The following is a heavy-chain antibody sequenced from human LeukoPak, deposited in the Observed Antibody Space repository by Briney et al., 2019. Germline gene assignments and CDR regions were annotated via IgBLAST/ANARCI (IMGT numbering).Heavy chain of an antibody. V-gene: IGHV3-7*01. CDR2: TSPNGRDT. D-gene: IGHD3-16*01. Sequence: GGSLRLSCAASVFIFGTSWMSWFRRAPWTGRQWVAHTSPNGRDTYYVDSVKGRFIISRDNPKNSLYLQMNSLRAEDTAVYYCAGWGSDFNYWGQGTLVTVSS. CDR3: AGWGSDFNY. CDR1: VFIFGTSW. J-gene: IGHJ4*02.